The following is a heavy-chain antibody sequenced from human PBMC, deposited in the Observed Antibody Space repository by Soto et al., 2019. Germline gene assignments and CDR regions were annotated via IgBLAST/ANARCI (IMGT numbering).Heavy chain of an antibody. CDR2: IYYSGST. J-gene: IGHJ5*02. CDR3: ARAAHYSSPFRWFDP. V-gene: IGHV4-31*03. CDR1: GGSISSGGYY. D-gene: IGHD6-13*01. Sequence: QVQLQESGPGLVKPSQTLSLTCTVSGGSISSGGYYWSWIRQHPGKGLEWIGYIYYSGSTYYNPSLKSRFTISVDTSKNQFSLKLSSVTAADTPVYYCARAAHYSSPFRWFDPWGQGTLVTVSS.